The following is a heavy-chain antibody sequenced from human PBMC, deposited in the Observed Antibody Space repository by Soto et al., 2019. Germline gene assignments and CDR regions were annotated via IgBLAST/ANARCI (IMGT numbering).Heavy chain of an antibody. Sequence: SETLSLTCTVSGGSISSGDYYWSWIRQPPGKGLEWIGYIYYSGSTYYNPSLKSRVTISVDTSKNQFSLKLSSVTAADTAVYYCARDQRRYSGYGCGMDVWGQGTTVTVSS. D-gene: IGHD5-12*01. CDR2: IYYSGST. V-gene: IGHV4-30-4*01. CDR3: ARDQRRYSGYGCGMDV. J-gene: IGHJ6*02. CDR1: GGSISSGDYY.